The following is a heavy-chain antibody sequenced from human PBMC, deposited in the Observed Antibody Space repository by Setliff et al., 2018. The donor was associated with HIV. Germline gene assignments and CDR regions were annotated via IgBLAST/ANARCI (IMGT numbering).Heavy chain of an antibody. CDR1: GFTFSSYA. V-gene: IGHV3-23*01. D-gene: IGHD6-19*01. CDR3: VRDYRWLNWFFDL. Sequence: GGSLRLSCAASGFTFSSYAMSWVRQAPGKGLEWVSAISDSGGSTYYADSVKGRFTISRDNSKNTLYLQMNSLRAEDTAVYYCVRDYRWLNWFFDLWGRGTLVTVSS. J-gene: IGHJ2*01. CDR2: ISDSGGST.